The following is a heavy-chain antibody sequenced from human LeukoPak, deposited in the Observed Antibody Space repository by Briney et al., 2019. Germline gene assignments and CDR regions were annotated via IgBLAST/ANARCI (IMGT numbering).Heavy chain of an antibody. CDR3: ARGHYQIEL. CDR1: GFTFSSYW. D-gene: IGHD3-10*01. Sequence: GGSLRLSCAASGFTFSSYWRSWVRQAPGKGLEWVATIKLDGSEKYYVDSVKGRFTISRDNVRNSLFLQMNSLRTEDTSVYYCARGHYQIELWGQGTLVTVSS. V-gene: IGHV3-7*01. J-gene: IGHJ4*02. CDR2: IKLDGSEK.